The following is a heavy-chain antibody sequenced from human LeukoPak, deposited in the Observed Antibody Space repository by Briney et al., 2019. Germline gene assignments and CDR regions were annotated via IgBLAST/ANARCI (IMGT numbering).Heavy chain of an antibody. J-gene: IGHJ6*02. CDR1: GGTFISFA. D-gene: IGHD4-11*01. V-gene: IGHV1-69*13. Sequence: SVKVSCKASGGTFISFAISWVRQAPGQGLEWMGGIIPIFGTANYAQKFQGRVTITADESTSTAYMELSSLRSEDTAVYYCARGNDYSNFGNKYYYYGMDVWGQGTTVTVSS. CDR3: ARGNDYSNFGNKYYYYGMDV. CDR2: IIPIFGTA.